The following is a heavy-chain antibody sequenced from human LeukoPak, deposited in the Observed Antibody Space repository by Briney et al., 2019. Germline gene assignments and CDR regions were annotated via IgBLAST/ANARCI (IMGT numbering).Heavy chain of an antibody. V-gene: IGHV3-74*01. J-gene: IGHJ4*02. CDR3: VSFYEAY. CDR1: GNYW. Sequence: PGGSLRLSCAASGNYWMHWVRRAPGKGLVWVSHINSDGSWTSYADSVKGRFTISKDNAKNTVYLRMNNLRAEDTAVYYCVSFYEAYWGRGTLVTVSS. CDR2: INSDGSWT. D-gene: IGHD2/OR15-2a*01.